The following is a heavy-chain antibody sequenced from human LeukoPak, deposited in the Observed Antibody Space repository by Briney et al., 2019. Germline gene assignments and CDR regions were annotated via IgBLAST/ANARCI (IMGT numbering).Heavy chain of an antibody. D-gene: IGHD6-13*01. V-gene: IGHV4-59*08. CDR1: GGSINNYY. Sequence: PSETLSLTCTASGGSINNYYWSWIRQPAGKGLEWIGYVFYSGSTNYNPSLKSRVTISVDTSKNQFSLKLNSVTAADTAVYYCARQSGVAATEGDWLDPWGQGTLVTVSS. CDR2: VFYSGST. J-gene: IGHJ5*02. CDR3: ARQSGVAATEGDWLDP.